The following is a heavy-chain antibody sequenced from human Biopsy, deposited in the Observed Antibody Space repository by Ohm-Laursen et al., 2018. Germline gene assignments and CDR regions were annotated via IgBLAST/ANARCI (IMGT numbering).Heavy chain of an antibody. CDR2: INPNSGNA. D-gene: IGHD3-9*01. V-gene: IGHV1-2*02. CDR3: ARVPAYPSIDGYYGLDL. CDR1: GFSFTGYY. J-gene: IGHJ6*02. Sequence: ASVKVSCKASGFSFTGYYIHWVRQAPRHGLEWMGWINPNSGNANYAQSFQGRLTVTRDTSISTAYMELTSLTFDDTAIYYCARVPAYPSIDGYYGLDLWGQGTTVIVSS.